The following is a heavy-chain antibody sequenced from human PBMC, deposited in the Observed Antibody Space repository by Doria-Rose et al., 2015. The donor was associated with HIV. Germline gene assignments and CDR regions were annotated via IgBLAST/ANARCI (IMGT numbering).Heavy chain of an antibody. CDR3: ARVLSGTYDY. CDR1: GGSISHYY. Sequence: LQESGPGLVKPSETLSLTCSVSGGSISHYYWSWIRQPPGKGLEYIGDILYTGSTNYSPSLKSRVSISIDTSKNKFSLRLSSVTAADTAVYYCARVLSGTYDYWGQGTLVTVSS. J-gene: IGHJ4*02. V-gene: IGHV4-59*01. D-gene: IGHD1-26*01. CDR2: ILYTGST.